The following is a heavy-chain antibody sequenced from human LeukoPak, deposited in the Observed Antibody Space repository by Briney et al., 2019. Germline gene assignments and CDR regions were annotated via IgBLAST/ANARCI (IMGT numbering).Heavy chain of an antibody. D-gene: IGHD3-10*01. CDR3: ARAPNYSGSGSPFWEV. J-gene: IGHJ4*02. CDR2: ISGYNGDT. CDR1: GYTFTSYG. Sequence: ASVTVSCKASGYTFTSYGISWVRQAPGQGLEWMGWISGYNGDTRYAQDLQGRITVTTDTSTSTSYMELRSLRSDDTAVYYCARAPNYSGSGSPFWEVWGQGTLVTVSS. V-gene: IGHV1-18*01.